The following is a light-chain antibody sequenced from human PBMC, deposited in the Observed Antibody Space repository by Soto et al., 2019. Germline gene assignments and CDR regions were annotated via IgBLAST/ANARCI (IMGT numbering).Light chain of an antibody. Sequence: QSALTQPASVSGSPGQSVTISCTGASSDVGGYNYVSWYQQHQGKAPKLMIYEVTNRPSGVSNRFSGSKSGNTASLTISGLQAEDEADYYCSSYAGSSTPYVFGTGTKVTV. V-gene: IGLV2-14*01. CDR3: SSYAGSSTPYV. CDR1: SSDVGGYNY. J-gene: IGLJ1*01. CDR2: EVT.